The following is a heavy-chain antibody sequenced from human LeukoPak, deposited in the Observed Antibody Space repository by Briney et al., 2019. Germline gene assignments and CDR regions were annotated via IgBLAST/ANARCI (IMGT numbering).Heavy chain of an antibody. Sequence: SETLSLTCAVYGGSFSGWWSWIRQPPGKGLEWIGEIHHSGGTKYNPSLRSLDTISVDTSKRQISLKMTSVTAADAAIYYCARHNGWAFDIWGQGTVVTVSS. J-gene: IGHJ3*02. CDR3: ARHNGWAFDI. CDR2: IHHSGGT. CDR1: GGSFSGW. V-gene: IGHV4-34*01. D-gene: IGHD2-15*01.